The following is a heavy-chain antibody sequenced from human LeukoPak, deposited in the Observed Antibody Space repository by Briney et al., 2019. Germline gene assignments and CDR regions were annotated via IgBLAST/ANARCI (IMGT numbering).Heavy chain of an antibody. V-gene: IGHV3-20*04. Sequence: GGSLRLSCAASGFSFDDLGMTWVRQVPGKGLESVAGINWNGASTGYADSVRGRFTISRDNAKNSLYLQMNSLRAEDTALYYCARAVCPTIKFCDSSYFMDVWGKGTTVNVS. D-gene: IGHD6-6*01. CDR1: GFSFDDLG. CDR2: INWNGAST. CDR3: ARAVCPTIKFCDSSYFMDV. J-gene: IGHJ6*03.